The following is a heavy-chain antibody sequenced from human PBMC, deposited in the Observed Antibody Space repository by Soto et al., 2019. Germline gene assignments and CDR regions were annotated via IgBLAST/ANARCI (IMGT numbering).Heavy chain of an antibody. CDR3: ARHVDGYCSGGSCYPVGMDV. V-gene: IGHV5-10-1*01. CDR1: GYSFTSYW. Sequence: PGESLKISCKGSGYSFTSYWISWVRQMPGKGLEWMGRIDPSDSYTNYSPSFQGHVTISADKSISTAYLQWSSLKASDTAMYYCARHVDGYCSGGSCYPVGMDVWGQGTTVTVSS. D-gene: IGHD2-15*01. J-gene: IGHJ6*02. CDR2: IDPSDSYT.